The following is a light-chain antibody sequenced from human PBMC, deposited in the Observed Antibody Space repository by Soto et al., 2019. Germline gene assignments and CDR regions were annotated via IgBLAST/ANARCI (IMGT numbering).Light chain of an antibody. V-gene: IGKV1-5*03. CDR1: QSISSW. J-gene: IGKJ1*01. CDR3: QQYSSYPRT. CDR2: KAS. Sequence: DIQMTQSPSTLSASVGGRVTITCRASQSISSWLAWYQQKPGKAPKLLIYKASSLQTGVPSRFSGSGSGTEFTLTISSLQPDDFATYYCQQYSSYPRTFGQGTKVESK.